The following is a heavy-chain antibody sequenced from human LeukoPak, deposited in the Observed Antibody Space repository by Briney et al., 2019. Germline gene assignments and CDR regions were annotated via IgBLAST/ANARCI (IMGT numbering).Heavy chain of an antibody. Sequence: GGSLRLSCAASGFIFSSSAMEWVRQAPGKGLEWVSSISRDSSYIYYADSVKGRFTIARDDAKNSLYLQMNSLTAEDTAVYYCARLHCSTISCYGKYYFDYWGQGTLVTVSS. CDR3: ARLHCSTISCYGKYYFDY. J-gene: IGHJ4*02. CDR1: GFIFSSSA. D-gene: IGHD2-2*01. V-gene: IGHV3-21*01. CDR2: ISRDSSYI.